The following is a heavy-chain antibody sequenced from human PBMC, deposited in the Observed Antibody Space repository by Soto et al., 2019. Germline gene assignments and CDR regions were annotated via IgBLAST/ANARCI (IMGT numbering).Heavy chain of an antibody. CDR2: INSDGSST. CDR1: GFTFSNYW. Sequence: EVQLVESGGGLVQPGGSLRLSCAASGFTFSNYWMHWVRQAPGKGLVWVSRINSDGSSTSYADSVKGRFTISRDNAKNTLYLQMNSLRAEDTALYYCASLWVPGGWWFDPWGQGTLVTVSS. CDR3: ASLWVPGGWWFDP. J-gene: IGHJ5*02. D-gene: IGHD3-16*01. V-gene: IGHV3-74*01.